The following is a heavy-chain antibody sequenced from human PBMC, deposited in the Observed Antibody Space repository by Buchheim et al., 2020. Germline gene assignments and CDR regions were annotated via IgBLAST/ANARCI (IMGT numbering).Heavy chain of an antibody. Sequence: EVQLVESGGGLVQPGGSLRLSCAASGFTFSSYEMNWVRQAPGKGLEWVSYISSSGSTIYYADSVKGRFTISRDNAKNSLYLHMNSLRAEDAAVYYCARDFCGGDCYLFDYWGQGTL. V-gene: IGHV3-48*03. CDR1: GFTFSSYE. J-gene: IGHJ4*02. CDR3: ARDFCGGDCYLFDY. CDR2: ISSSGSTI. D-gene: IGHD2-21*02.